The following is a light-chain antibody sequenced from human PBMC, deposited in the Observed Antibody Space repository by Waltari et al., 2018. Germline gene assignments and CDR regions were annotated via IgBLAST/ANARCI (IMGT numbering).Light chain of an antibody. V-gene: IGKV2-28*01. Sequence: DIVMTQSPLSLPVTPGEPASISCRSSQSLLHSSGNNYLDLYVQKPGQSPQLLIYLGSSRASGVPDRFSGSESGTDFTLKISRVEAEDVGVYYCMQALRIPWTFGQGTKVEIK. CDR1: QSLLHSSGNNY. CDR3: MQALRIPWT. J-gene: IGKJ1*01. CDR2: LGS.